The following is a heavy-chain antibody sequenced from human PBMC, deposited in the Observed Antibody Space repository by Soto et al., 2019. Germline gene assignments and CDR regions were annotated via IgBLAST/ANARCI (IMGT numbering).Heavy chain of an antibody. CDR1: GSTFSSYA. V-gene: IGHV1-69*06. Sequence: QVQLVQSGAEVKKPGSSVKVSCKASGSTFSSYAISWVRQAPGQGLEWMGGIIPIFGTANYAQKFQGRVTITADKSTSTAYMELSSLRSEDTAVYYCARALGGYSYGGANWFDPWGQGTLVTVSS. J-gene: IGHJ5*02. CDR3: ARALGGYSYGGANWFDP. CDR2: IIPIFGTA. D-gene: IGHD5-18*01.